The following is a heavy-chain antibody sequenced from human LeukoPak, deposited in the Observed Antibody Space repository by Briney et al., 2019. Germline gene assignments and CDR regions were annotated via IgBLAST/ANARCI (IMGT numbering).Heavy chain of an antibody. CDR1: GFTFSSYS. CDR3: ARDSMVRGVN. Sequence: GGSLRLSCAASGFTFSSYSMNWVRQAPGKGLGWVSSISSSSSYIYYADSVKGRFTISRDNAKNSLYLQMNSLRAEDTAVYYCARDSMVRGVNWGQGTLVTVSS. CDR2: ISSSSSYI. V-gene: IGHV3-21*01. D-gene: IGHD3-10*01. J-gene: IGHJ4*02.